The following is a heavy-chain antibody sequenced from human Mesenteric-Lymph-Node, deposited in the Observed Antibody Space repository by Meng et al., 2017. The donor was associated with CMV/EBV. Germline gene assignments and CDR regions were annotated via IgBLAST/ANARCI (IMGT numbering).Heavy chain of an antibody. Sequence: GESLKISCVASGFTFDDYAMHWVRQAPGKGLEWLSIIYSGGSTYYADSVKGRFTISRDNSKNTLYLQMNSLTSDDTAIYHCARGSSGTFDYWGQGTLVTVSS. V-gene: IGHV3-53*01. CDR2: IYSGGST. J-gene: IGHJ4*02. CDR1: GFTFDDYA. CDR3: ARGSSGTFDY. D-gene: IGHD6-19*01.